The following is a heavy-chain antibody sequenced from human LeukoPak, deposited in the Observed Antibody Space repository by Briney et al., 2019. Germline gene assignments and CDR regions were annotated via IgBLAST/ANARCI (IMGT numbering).Heavy chain of an antibody. CDR2: IYYSGST. CDR3: ARFNYVWGSYRPRKAFDI. Sequence: SETLSLTCTVSGGSISSYYWSWLRQPPGKGLEWIGYIYYSGSTNYNPSLKSRVTISVDTSKNQFSLKLSSVTAADTAVYYCARFNYVWGSYRPRKAFDIWGQGTMVTVSS. D-gene: IGHD3-16*02. V-gene: IGHV4-59*01. J-gene: IGHJ3*02. CDR1: GGSISSYY.